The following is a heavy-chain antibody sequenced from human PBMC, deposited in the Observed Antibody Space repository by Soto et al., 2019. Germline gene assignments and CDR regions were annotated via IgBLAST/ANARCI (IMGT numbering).Heavy chain of an antibody. V-gene: IGHV4-30-2*01. Sequence: QLQLQESGSGLVRPSQTLSLTCAVSGGSISSGGYSWNWIRQPPGKGLEWIGYIYHSGSTLYYPSLKGRVTISVDKAKTQFSLKLHTVTAADAAVSYYARARHEGTWFDPWGQGTLVTVSS. CDR1: GGSISSGGYS. J-gene: IGHJ5*02. CDR2: IYHSGST. CDR3: ARARHEGTWFDP.